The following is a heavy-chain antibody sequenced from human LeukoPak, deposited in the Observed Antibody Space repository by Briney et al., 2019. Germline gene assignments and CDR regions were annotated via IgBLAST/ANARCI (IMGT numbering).Heavy chain of an antibody. CDR3: ARIDRAVAGTIDY. CDR2: IYYSGST. J-gene: IGHJ4*02. Sequence: PSETLSLTCTASGGSISSYFWSWIRQPPGKVLEWIGYIYYSGSTNCNPSLKSRVTMSVDTSNNQVSLKLRPVTAAATAVYHCARIDRAVAGTIDYWGQGTMVTVCS. CDR1: GGSISSYF. V-gene: IGHV4-59*08. D-gene: IGHD6-19*01.